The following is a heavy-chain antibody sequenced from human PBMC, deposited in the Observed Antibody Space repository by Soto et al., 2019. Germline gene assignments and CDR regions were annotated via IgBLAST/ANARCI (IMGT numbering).Heavy chain of an antibody. Sequence: QVQLVESGGGVVQPGRSLRLSCAASGFTFSSYGMHWVRQAPGKGLEWVAVISYDGSNKYYADSVKGRFTISRDNSKNTLYLQMNSLRADDTAVYYCAKDGYSYAPIYFDYWGQGTLVTVSS. D-gene: IGHD5-18*01. CDR2: ISYDGSNK. V-gene: IGHV3-30*18. CDR1: GFTFSSYG. J-gene: IGHJ4*02. CDR3: AKDGYSYAPIYFDY.